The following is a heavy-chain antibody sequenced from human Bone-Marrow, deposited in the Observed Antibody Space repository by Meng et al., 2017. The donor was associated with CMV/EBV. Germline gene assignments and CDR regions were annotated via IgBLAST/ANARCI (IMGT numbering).Heavy chain of an antibody. J-gene: IGHJ5*02. Sequence: SETLSLTCTVSGGSISSSSYYWGWIRQPPGKGLEWIGSIYYSGSTYYNPSLKSRVTISVDTSKNQFSLKLSSVTAADTAVYYCAGRTPLIRGIIGWFDPWGQGTLVAVSS. D-gene: IGHD3-10*01. CDR3: AGRTPLIRGIIGWFDP. CDR1: GGSISSSSYY. CDR2: IYYSGST. V-gene: IGHV4-39*01.